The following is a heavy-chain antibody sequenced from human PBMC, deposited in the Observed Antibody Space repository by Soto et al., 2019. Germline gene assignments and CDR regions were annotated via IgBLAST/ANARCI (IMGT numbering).Heavy chain of an antibody. CDR3: ARAIGYDRNWPVSRINNWFDP. J-gene: IGHJ5*02. V-gene: IGHV3-30-3*01. CDR1: GFTFSSYA. CDR2: ISYDGSNK. D-gene: IGHD1-7*01. Sequence: GGSLRLSCAASGFTFSSYAMHWVRQAPGKGLEWVVVISYDGSNKYYADSVKGRFTISRDNSKNTLYLQMNSLTAADTAVYYCARAIGYDRNWPVSRINNWFDPWGRGTLVTVSS.